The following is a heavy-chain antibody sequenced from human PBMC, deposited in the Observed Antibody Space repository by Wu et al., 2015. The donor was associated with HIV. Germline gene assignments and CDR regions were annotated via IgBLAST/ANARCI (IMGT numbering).Heavy chain of an antibody. CDR2: IIPIFGTA. V-gene: IGHV1-69*13. Sequence: QVQLVQSGAEVKKPGSSVKVSCKASGGTFSSYAISWVRQAPGQGLEWMGRIIPIFGTANYAQKFQGRVTITADESTSTAYMELSSLRSEDTAVYYCASQRRDSSSWYEYYYGMDVWGQGTTVTVSS. J-gene: IGHJ6*02. D-gene: IGHD6-13*01. CDR1: GGTFSSYA. CDR3: ASQRRDSSSWYEYYYGMDV.